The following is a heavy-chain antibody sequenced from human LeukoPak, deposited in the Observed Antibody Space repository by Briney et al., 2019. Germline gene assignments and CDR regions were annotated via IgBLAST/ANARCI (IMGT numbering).Heavy chain of an antibody. D-gene: IGHD4-11*01. CDR2: ISSSSSYI. CDR3: ARSGVKTIVTSEFDP. Sequence: GGSLRLSCAASGFTFSTYSMNWVRQAPGKGLEWVSSISSSSSYIYYADSVKGRFTISRDNAKNSLYLQMNSLRAEDTAVYYCARSGVKTIVTSEFDPWGQGTLVTVSS. V-gene: IGHV3-21*01. J-gene: IGHJ5*02. CDR1: GFTFSTYS.